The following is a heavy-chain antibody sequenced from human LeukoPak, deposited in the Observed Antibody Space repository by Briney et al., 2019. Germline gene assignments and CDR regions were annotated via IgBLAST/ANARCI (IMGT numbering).Heavy chain of an antibody. CDR3: AQDYGRDGEGTMFDY. J-gene: IGHJ4*02. Sequence: SGGSLRLSCAASGFTVNTYAMSWVRQAPGKGLEWVSGIYGGGITTHYADSVKGRFTISRDNSKNTLYLEMNSLRAEDTAVYYCAQDYGRDGEGTMFDYWGQGILVTVSS. CDR1: GFTVNTYA. CDR2: IYGGGITT. V-gene: IGHV3-23*01. D-gene: IGHD3-10*01.